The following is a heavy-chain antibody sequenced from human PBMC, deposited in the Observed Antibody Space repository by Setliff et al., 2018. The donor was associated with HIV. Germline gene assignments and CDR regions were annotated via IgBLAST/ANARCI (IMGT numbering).Heavy chain of an antibody. CDR3: AREGQEEWLAPSMYNWFDP. Sequence: GGSLRLSCAASGFTFSSYWMHWVRQAPGKGLVWVSRINSDGSSTSYADSVKGRFTVSRDNAKNTLYLQMNSLRAEDTAVYYCAREGQEEWLAPSMYNWFDPWGQGTLVTVSS. V-gene: IGHV3-74*01. J-gene: IGHJ5*02. CDR1: GFTFSSYW. CDR2: INSDGSST. D-gene: IGHD6-19*01.